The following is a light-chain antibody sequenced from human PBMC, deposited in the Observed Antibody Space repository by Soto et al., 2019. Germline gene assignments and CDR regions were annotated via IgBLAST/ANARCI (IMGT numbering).Light chain of an antibody. CDR1: PSVSSSY. J-gene: IGKJ1*01. V-gene: IGKV3-20*01. CDR3: QQYGSSPRT. Sequence: IVLTPSPGTLSLCPGERATLSCRASPSVSSSYLARYQQKPGQAPRLLLYGASSRATGIPDRFSGSGSGTDFTLTISRLEPEDFAVYYCQQYGSSPRTFGQGTKV. CDR2: GAS.